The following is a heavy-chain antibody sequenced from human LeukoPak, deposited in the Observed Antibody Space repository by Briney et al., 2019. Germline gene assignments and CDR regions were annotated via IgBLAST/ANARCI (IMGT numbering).Heavy chain of an antibody. Sequence: PGGSLRLSCAASGFAFSSYAMSWVRQAPGKGLEWVSAISGSGGTTYYADSVKGRFTISRDNSKNTLYLQMNSLRAEDTAVYYCAKDRYYYDSDGYYYFAYWGQGTLVTVSS. D-gene: IGHD3-22*01. V-gene: IGHV3-23*01. CDR2: ISGSGGTT. CDR1: GFAFSSYA. CDR3: AKDRYYYDSDGYYYFAY. J-gene: IGHJ4*02.